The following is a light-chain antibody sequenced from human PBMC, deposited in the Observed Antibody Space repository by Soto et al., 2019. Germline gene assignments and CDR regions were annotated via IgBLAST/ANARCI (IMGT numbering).Light chain of an antibody. V-gene: IGKV3-20*01. CDR2: GGS. Sequence: IVLTQSPGPLSLSPGERATLSCRASQSIRSSSLAWYQQKPGQAPRLLIYGGSSRATGIPDRFSGGGSGTDFSLTISRLETEDFSVYYCHQYGSSPLTFGGGTKVDIK. J-gene: IGKJ4*01. CDR1: QSIRSSS. CDR3: HQYGSSPLT.